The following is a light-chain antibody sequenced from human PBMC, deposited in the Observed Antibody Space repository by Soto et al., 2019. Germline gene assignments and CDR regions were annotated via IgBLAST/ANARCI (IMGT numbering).Light chain of an antibody. CDR2: DVS. V-gene: IGLV2-14*01. CDR1: SSDVGGYNY. J-gene: IGLJ1*01. CDR3: SSYTSSSTYV. Sequence: ALTQPASVSGSPGQSITISCTGTSSDVGGYNYVSWYQQHPGKAPKLLIYDVSNRPSGVSNRFSGSKSGNTASLTISGLQAEDEADYYCSSYTSSSTYVFGTGTKLTVX.